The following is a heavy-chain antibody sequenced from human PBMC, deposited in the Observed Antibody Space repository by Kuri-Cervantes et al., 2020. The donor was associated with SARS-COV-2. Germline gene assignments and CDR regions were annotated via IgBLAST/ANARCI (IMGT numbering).Heavy chain of an antibody. CDR1: GGTFSSYA. D-gene: IGHD6-13*01. Sequence: SVKVSCKASGGTFSSYAISWVRQAPGQGREWMGGIIPIFGTANYAQKFQGRVTITTDESTSTAYMELSSLRSEDTAVYYCARGVGSSWDVDDAFDIWGQGTMVTVSS. CDR2: IIPIFGTA. CDR3: ARGVGSSWDVDDAFDI. V-gene: IGHV1-69*05. J-gene: IGHJ3*02.